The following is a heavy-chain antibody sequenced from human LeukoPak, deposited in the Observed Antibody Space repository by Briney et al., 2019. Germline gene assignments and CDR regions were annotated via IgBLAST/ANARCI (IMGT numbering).Heavy chain of an antibody. D-gene: IGHD3-22*01. CDR2: INHSGST. V-gene: IGHV4-34*01. CDR1: GGSFSGYY. Sequence: PSETLSLTCAIYGGSFSGYYWNWIRQSPGKGLEWIGEINHSGSTNYNPSLKSRVTISVDTSKNQFSLKLSSMTAADTAVYYCARHEFDYDSPFDYWGQGTLVTVSS. J-gene: IGHJ4*02. CDR3: ARHEFDYDSPFDY.